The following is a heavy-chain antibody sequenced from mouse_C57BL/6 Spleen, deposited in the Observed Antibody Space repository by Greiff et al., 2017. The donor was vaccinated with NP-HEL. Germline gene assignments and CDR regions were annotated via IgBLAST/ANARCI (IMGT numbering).Heavy chain of an antibody. CDR2: INPNNGGT. CDR1: GYTFTDYY. Sequence: VQLQQSGPELVKPGASVKISCKASGYTFTDYYMNWVKQSHGKSLEWIGDINPNNGGTSYNQKFKGKATLTVDKSSSTAYMELRSLTSEDSAVYYRAREWYGSSPAWFAYWGQGTLVTVSA. D-gene: IGHD1-1*01. CDR3: AREWYGSSPAWFAY. J-gene: IGHJ3*01. V-gene: IGHV1-26*01.